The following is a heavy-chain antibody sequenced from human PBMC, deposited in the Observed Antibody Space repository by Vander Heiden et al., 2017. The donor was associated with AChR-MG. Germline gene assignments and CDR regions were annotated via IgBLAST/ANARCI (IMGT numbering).Heavy chain of an antibody. CDR1: GFTFSSYG. D-gene: IGHD3-9*01. Sequence: QVQLVESGGGVVQPGRSLRLFCAASGFTFSSYGMHWVRQAPGKGLEWVAVRSYDGSNKYYADSVKGRFTISRDNSKNTLYLQMNSLRAEDTAVYYCAKPLRRRYAEFDPWGQGTLVTVSS. V-gene: IGHV3-30*18. CDR2: RSYDGSNK. CDR3: AKPLRRRYAEFDP. J-gene: IGHJ5*02.